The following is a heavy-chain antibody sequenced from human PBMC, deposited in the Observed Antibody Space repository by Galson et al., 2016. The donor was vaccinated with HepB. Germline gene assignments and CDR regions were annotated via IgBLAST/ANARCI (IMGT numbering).Heavy chain of an antibody. V-gene: IGHV3-33*01. J-gene: IGHJ4*02. CDR3: ASSGGFGSGTYYVY. Sequence: SLRLSCAASGFTFSTYAMHWVRQAPGKGLELVAVIWYDGSKKKYADAVKGRFTISRDNSKNTLYLQMNSLRAEDTAVYYCASSGGFGSGTYYVYWGQGTLVTVSS. D-gene: IGHD3-10*01. CDR1: GFTFSTYA. CDR2: IWYDGSKK.